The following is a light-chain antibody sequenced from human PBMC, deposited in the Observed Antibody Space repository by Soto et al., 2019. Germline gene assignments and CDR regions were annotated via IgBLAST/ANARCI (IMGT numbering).Light chain of an antibody. CDR2: HAS. V-gene: IGKV3-15*01. CDR1: QSVGNL. CDR3: QQSKNLPRT. J-gene: IGKJ1*01. Sequence: EIVMTQSPDTLSVSPGERVTLSCRASQSVGNLLAWYQQKPGQPPRLLMFHASARVTGVPDRFSGSGSETEFALTIRSLQPEDFAVYYCQQSKNLPRTFGQGTKVEIK.